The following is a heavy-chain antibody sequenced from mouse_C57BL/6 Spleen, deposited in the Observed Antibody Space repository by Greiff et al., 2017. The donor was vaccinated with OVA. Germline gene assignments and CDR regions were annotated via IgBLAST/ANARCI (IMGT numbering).Heavy chain of an antibody. Sequence: VKLQESGPGLVQPSQSLSITCTVSGFSLTSYGVHWVRQSPGKGLEWLGVIWSGGSTDYYAAFISRLSISKDNSKSQVFFKMISLQADDTAIYYCARHTWGYLDYWGQGTTLTVSS. CDR3: ARHTWGYLDY. J-gene: IGHJ2*01. CDR2: IWSGGST. CDR1: GFSLTSYG. V-gene: IGHV2-2*01.